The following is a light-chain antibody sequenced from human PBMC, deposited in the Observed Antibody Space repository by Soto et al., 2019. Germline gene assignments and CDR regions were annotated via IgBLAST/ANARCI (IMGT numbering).Light chain of an antibody. V-gene: IGKV2D-29*01. Sequence: DIVMTQTPLSSPVTLGQAASISCRSSQSLVHSDGNTYLSWFHQKPGQPPQLLIQEVLNRFSGVSDRFSGSGSGTDFTLKISRVEAEDVGVYYCMQTIQFPLYTFGQGTRLEIK. J-gene: IGKJ5*01. CDR2: EVL. CDR3: MQTIQFPLYT. CDR1: QSLVHSDGNTY.